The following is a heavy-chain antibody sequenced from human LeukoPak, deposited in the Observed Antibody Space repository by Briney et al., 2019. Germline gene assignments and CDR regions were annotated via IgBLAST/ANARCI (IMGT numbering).Heavy chain of an antibody. V-gene: IGHV3-9*01. J-gene: IGHJ4*02. Sequence: GGSLRLSCAASGFTFDDYAMHWVRQAPGKGLEWVSGISWNSGSIGYADSVKGRFTISRDNAKNSLYLQMNSLRAEDTALYYCAKAPLWGITMVRGVIPYYFDYWGQGTLVTVSS. CDR3: AKAPLWGITMVRGVIPYYFDY. D-gene: IGHD3-10*01. CDR2: ISWNSGSI. CDR1: GFTFDDYA.